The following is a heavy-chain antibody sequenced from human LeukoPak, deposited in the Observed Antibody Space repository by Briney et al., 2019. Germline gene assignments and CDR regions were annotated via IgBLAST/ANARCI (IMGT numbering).Heavy chain of an antibody. J-gene: IGHJ6*03. Sequence: ASVKVSCKASGYTFTGYYIHWVRQAPGQGLEWMGWIRPNSGGTKYAQKFQGRVTMTRDTSISTAYMELDRLRSDDTAVYYCARDDDYGSGTYMDVWGKGTTVTVSS. D-gene: IGHD3-10*01. CDR2: IRPNSGGT. V-gene: IGHV1-2*02. CDR3: ARDDDYGSGTYMDV. CDR1: GYTFTGYY.